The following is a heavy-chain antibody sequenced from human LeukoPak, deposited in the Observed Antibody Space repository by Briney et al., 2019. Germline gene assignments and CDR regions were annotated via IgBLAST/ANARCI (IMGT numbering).Heavy chain of an antibody. Sequence: GGSLRLSCAASGFTFSSYWMSWVRQAPGKGLEWVANIKQDGSEKYYVDSVKGRFTISRDNAKNSLYLQMNSLRAEDTAVYYCARDPAPGRRGWFDPWGQGTLVTVSS. V-gene: IGHV3-7*03. D-gene: IGHD1-26*01. J-gene: IGHJ5*02. CDR3: ARDPAPGRRGWFDP. CDR2: IKQDGSEK. CDR1: GFTFSSYW.